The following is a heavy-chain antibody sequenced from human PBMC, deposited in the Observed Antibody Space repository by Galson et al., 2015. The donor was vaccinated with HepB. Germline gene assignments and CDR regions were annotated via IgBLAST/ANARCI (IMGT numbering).Heavy chain of an antibody. D-gene: IGHD2-15*01. CDR2: ISSNGGST. V-gene: IGHV3-64*01. CDR3: ARAPPSDHIVVVVAASIDHGMDV. Sequence: SLRLSCAASGFTFSSYAMHWVRQAPGKGLEYVSAISSNGGSTYYANSVKGRFTISRDNSKNTLYLQMGSLRAEDMAVYYCARAPPSDHIVVVVAASIDHGMDVWGQGTPVTVSS. J-gene: IGHJ6*02. CDR1: GFTFSSYA.